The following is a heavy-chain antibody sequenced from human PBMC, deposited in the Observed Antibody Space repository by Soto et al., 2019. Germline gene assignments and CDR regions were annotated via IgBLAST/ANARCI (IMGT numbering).Heavy chain of an antibody. CDR2: IYYSGSI. V-gene: IGHV4-30-4*01. CDR3: ASVVVVAASGYGMDV. Sequence: SETLSLTCNVSGGSISSGDYYWSWIRQPPGKGLEWIGYIYYSGSIYYNPSLKSRVTISVDTSKNQFSLKLSSVIAADTAVYYCASVVVVAASGYGMDVWGQGTTVTVSS. J-gene: IGHJ6*02. D-gene: IGHD2-15*01. CDR1: GGSISSGDYY.